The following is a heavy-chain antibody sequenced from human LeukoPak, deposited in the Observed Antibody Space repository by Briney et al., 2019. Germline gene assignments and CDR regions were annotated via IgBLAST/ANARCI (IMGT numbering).Heavy chain of an antibody. CDR2: IYYSGST. D-gene: IGHD5-18*01. Sequence: SQTLSLTCTVSGVSVSSGSYYWSWIRQPPGKGLEWIGYIYYSGSTNYNPSLKSRVTISVDTSKNQFSLKLSSVTAADTAVYYCARGGIVDTAMVRAFDIWGQGTMVTVSS. CDR1: GVSVSSGSYY. J-gene: IGHJ3*02. CDR3: ARGGIVDTAMVRAFDI. V-gene: IGHV4-61*01.